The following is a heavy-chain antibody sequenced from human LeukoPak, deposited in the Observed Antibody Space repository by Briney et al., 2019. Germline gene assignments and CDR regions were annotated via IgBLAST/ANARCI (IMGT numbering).Heavy chain of an antibody. D-gene: IGHD3-10*01. CDR2: ISYDVSNK. CDR1: GFTFSTYG. V-gene: IGHV3-30*18. Sequence: GGSLRLFCAASGFTFSTYGMHWVRQAPGKGLEWVAVISYDVSNKYYADSVKGRFTISRDNSKNTLYLQMNSLRAEDTAVYYCAKEYLIWFGDFDAFDIWGQGTMVTVSS. CDR3: AKEYLIWFGDFDAFDI. J-gene: IGHJ3*02.